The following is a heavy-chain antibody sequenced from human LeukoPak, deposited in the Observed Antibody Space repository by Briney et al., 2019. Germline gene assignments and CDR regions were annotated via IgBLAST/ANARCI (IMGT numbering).Heavy chain of an antibody. CDR1: GITLSNYG. CDR3: AKDMIGTYGSGSYRSAGIYGMDV. J-gene: IGHJ6*02. V-gene: IGHV3-23*01. Sequence: PGGSLRLSCAVSGITLSNYGMSWVRQAPGKGLEWGAGISDSGGSTNYADSVKGRFTISRDNPKNTLYLQMNSLRAEDTALYYCAKDMIGTYGSGSYRSAGIYGMDVWGQGTTVTVSS. D-gene: IGHD3-10*01. CDR2: ISDSGGST.